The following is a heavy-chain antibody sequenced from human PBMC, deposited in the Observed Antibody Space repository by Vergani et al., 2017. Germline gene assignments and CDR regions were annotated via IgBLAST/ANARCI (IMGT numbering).Heavy chain of an antibody. V-gene: IGHV1-3*04. CDR2: INTGNGNT. CDR1: GYTFTSYA. J-gene: IGHJ4*02. Sequence: QVQLVQSGAEVQKPGASVKVSCKASGYTFTSYAMHWVRQAPGQRLEWMGWINTGNGNTKYSQKFQGRVTITRDTSASTAYMELSSLRSEDTAVYYCARDRGLTAQDRGFDYWGQGTLVTVSS. D-gene: IGHD2-15*01. CDR3: ARDRGLTAQDRGFDY.